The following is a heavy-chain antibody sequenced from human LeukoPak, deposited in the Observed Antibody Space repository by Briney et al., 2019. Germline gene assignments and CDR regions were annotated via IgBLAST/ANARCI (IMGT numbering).Heavy chain of an antibody. J-gene: IGHJ4*02. CDR2: IRSKAYGGTT. CDR3: TSDYVVDY. Sequence: GGSLRLSCAASGFTFSSYSMSWVRRAPGKGLEWVGFIRSKAYGGTTEYAASVKGRFTISRDDSKSIAYLQMNSLKTEDTAVYYCTSDYVVDYWGQGTLVTVSS. V-gene: IGHV3-49*04. D-gene: IGHD3-16*01. CDR1: GFTFSSYS.